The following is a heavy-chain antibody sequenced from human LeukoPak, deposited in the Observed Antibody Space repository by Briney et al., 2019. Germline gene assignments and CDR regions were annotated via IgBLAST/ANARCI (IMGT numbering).Heavy chain of an antibody. CDR3: ARDLDRVNDY. V-gene: IGHV3-33*01. CDR2: IWYDGSNK. Sequence: GRSLRLSCAASGFTFSSYGMHWVRQAPGKGLEWVAVIWYDGSNKYYADSVKGRFTVSRDNSKNTLYLQMNSLRAEDTAVYYCARDLDRVNDYWGQGTLVTVSS. J-gene: IGHJ4*02. D-gene: IGHD3-10*01. CDR1: GFTFSSYG.